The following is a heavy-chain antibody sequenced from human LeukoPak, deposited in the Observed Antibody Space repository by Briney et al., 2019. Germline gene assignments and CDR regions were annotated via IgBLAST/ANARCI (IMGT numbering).Heavy chain of an antibody. J-gene: IGHJ4*02. V-gene: IGHV4-34*01. CDR2: INHSGNT. CDR1: GGSFNNYY. Sequence: SETLSLTCAVYGGSFNNYYWSCIRQTPGKGLEWIGEINHSGNTNYNPSLKSRVAISLDTSKNQFSLNLTSVTAADTAVYYCHMVRGGGYFDYWGQGTLVTVSS. D-gene: IGHD3-10*01. CDR3: HMVRGGGYFDY.